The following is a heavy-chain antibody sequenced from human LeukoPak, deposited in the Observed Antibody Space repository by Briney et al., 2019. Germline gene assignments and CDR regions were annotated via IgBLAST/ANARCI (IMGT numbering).Heavy chain of an antibody. CDR2: IYYSGST. Sequence: PSEPLSLTCTVSGGSISSSSYYWGWIRQPPVKGLEWIGSIYYSGSTYYNPSLKSRVTISVDTSKNQFSLKLSSVTAADTAVYYCARGIQLWLNWFDPWGQGTLVTVSS. V-gene: IGHV4-39*01. CDR3: ARGIQLWLNWFDP. CDR1: GGSISSSSYY. J-gene: IGHJ5*02. D-gene: IGHD5-18*01.